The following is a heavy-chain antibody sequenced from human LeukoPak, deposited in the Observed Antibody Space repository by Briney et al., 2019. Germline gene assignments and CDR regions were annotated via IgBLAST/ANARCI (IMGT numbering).Heavy chain of an antibody. J-gene: IGHJ4*02. V-gene: IGHV1-2*02. D-gene: IGHD4-17*01. Sequence: ASVKVSCKASGYTFTGYYMHWVRQAPGQGLEWMGWINPNSGGTNYAQKFQGRVTMTRDTSISTAYMELSRLRSDDTAVYYCARTYDYGDYNDYWGQGTLVTVSP. CDR3: ARTYDYGDYNDY. CDR1: GYTFTGYY. CDR2: INPNSGGT.